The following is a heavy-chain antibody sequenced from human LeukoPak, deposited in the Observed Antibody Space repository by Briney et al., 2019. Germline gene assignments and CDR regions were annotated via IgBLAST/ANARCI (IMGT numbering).Heavy chain of an antibody. CDR3: ARELELLD. Sequence: PGGSLRLSCAASGFTFSSYAMSWVRQAPGKGLEWVSVIYTGGNTYYADSVKGRFTISRDDSKNTLYLQMNSLRAEDTAVYYCARELELLDWGQGTLVTVSS. J-gene: IGHJ4*02. D-gene: IGHD1-7*01. CDR1: GFTFSSYA. CDR2: IYTGGNT. V-gene: IGHV3-53*01.